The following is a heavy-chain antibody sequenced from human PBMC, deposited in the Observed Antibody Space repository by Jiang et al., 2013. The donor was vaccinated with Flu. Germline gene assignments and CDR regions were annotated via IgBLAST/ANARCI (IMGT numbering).Heavy chain of an antibody. CDR3: AKDRIVGATNAGDY. CDR2: ISGSGGST. V-gene: IGHV3-23*01. Sequence: RLSCAASGFTFSSYAMSWVRQAPGKGLEWVSAISGSGGSTYYADSVKGRFTISRDNSKNTLYLQMNSLRAEDTAVYYCAKDRIVGATNAGDYWGQGTLVTVSS. CDR1: GFTFSSYA. D-gene: IGHD1-26*01. J-gene: IGHJ4*02.